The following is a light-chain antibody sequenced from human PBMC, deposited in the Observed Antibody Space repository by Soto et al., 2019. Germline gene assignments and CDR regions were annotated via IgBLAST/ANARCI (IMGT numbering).Light chain of an antibody. CDR2: DVA. J-gene: IGLJ3*02. Sequence: QSALTQPASVSGSPGQSIAISCTGASGDVGDYNYVSWYQQHPGKAPKLIIYDVAKRPSGVSDRFSGSKSGSTASLTISGLQAEDEAYYDCSSYSISSTRVFGGGTKVTVL. CDR1: SGDVGDYNY. V-gene: IGLV2-14*03. CDR3: SSYSISSTRV.